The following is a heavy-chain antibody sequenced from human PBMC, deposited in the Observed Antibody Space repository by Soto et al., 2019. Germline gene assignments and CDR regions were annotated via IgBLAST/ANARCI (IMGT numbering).Heavy chain of an antibody. CDR3: ARCYAGGRPHFYYYGMDV. V-gene: IGHV1-69*02. Sequence: SVKVSCKASGGTFSSYTISWVRQAPGQGLEWMGRIIPILGIANYAQKFQGRVTITADKSTSTAYMELSSLRSEDTAVYYCARCYAGGRPHFYYYGMDVWGQGTTVTVSS. CDR2: IIPILGIA. D-gene: IGHD3-16*01. CDR1: GGTFSSYT. J-gene: IGHJ6*02.